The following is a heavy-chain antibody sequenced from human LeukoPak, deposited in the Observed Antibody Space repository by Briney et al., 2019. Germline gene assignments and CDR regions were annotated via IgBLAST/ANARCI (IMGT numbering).Heavy chain of an antibody. V-gene: IGHV4-34*01. Sequence: SETLSLTCAVYGGSFSGYYWSWIRQPPGKGLEWIGEINHSGSTNYNPSLKSRVTISVDTSKNQFSLKLSSVTAADTGVYYCARHRVRVAEFDIWGQGTMVIVSS. J-gene: IGHJ3*02. D-gene: IGHD3-22*01. CDR2: INHSGST. CDR1: GGSFSGYY. CDR3: ARHRVRVAEFDI.